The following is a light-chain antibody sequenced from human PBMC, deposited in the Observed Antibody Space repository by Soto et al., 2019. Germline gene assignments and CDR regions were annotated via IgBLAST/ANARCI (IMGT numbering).Light chain of an antibody. V-gene: IGLV2-14*01. Sequence: QSALPQPASVSGSPGQSITISCTGTSSDVGGYNYVSWYQQHPGKAPKLMIYDVSNRPSGVSNRFSGSKSGNTASLTISGLQAEDEADYYCSSYTSSSTSVILGGGTKLTVL. CDR2: DVS. J-gene: IGLJ2*01. CDR3: SSYTSSSTSVI. CDR1: SSDVGGYNY.